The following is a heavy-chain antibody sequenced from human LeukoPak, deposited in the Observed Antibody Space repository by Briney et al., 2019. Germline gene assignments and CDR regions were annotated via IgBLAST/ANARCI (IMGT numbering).Heavy chain of an antibody. CDR1: GYTFTGYY. D-gene: IGHD3-3*02. J-gene: IGHJ4*02. CDR3: ASSVFGVSLPDY. CDR2: INPNSGGT. Sequence: ASVKVSCKASGYTFTGYYMHWVRQAPGQGLEWMGWINPNSGGTNYAQTFQGRVTMTRDTSISTAYMELSRLRSDDTAVYYCASSVFGVSLPDYWGQGTLVTVSS. V-gene: IGHV1-2*02.